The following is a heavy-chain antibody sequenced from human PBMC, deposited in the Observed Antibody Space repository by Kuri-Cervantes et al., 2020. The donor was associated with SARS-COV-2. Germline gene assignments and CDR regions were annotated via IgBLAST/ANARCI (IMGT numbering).Heavy chain of an antibody. J-gene: IGHJ5*02. V-gene: IGHV5-51*01. Sequence: GSLRLSCKGSGYSFTSYWIGWVRQMPGKGLEWMGIIYPGYSDTRYSPSFQGKVTISADKSISTAYLQWSSLKASDTAMYYCARGEWDIVVVPAAMASFGWFDPWGQGTLVTVSS. CDR1: GYSFTSYW. D-gene: IGHD2-2*01. CDR2: IYPGYSDT. CDR3: ARGEWDIVVVPAAMASFGWFDP.